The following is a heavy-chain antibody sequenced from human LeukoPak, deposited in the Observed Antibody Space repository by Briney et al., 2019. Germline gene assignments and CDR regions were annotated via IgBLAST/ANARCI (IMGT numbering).Heavy chain of an antibody. V-gene: IGHV4-59*01. CDR1: GGSISSYY. CDR2: IYYSGST. J-gene: IGHJ4*02. Sequence: SETLSLTCTDSGGSISSYYWIWIRQPPGKGLEWIGYIYYSGSTNYNPSLKRRVTISVDTSKNQFSLKLSSVTAADTAVYYCARGLSGWSHSFDYWGQGTLVTVSS. CDR3: ARGLSGWSHSFDY. D-gene: IGHD6-19*01.